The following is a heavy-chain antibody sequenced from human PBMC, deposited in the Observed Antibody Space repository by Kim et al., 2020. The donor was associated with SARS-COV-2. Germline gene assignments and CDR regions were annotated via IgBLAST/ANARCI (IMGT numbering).Heavy chain of an antibody. V-gene: IGHV1-69*13. Sequence: SVKVSCKASGGTFSSYAISWVRQAPGQGLEWMGGILPIFGTANYAQKFQGRVTITADESTSTAYMELSSLRSEDTAVYYCAMSGVEQWLAIPTYSKYFQHWGQGTLVTVSS. CDR3: AMSGVEQWLAIPTYSKYFQH. CDR1: GGTFSSYA. D-gene: IGHD6-19*01. J-gene: IGHJ1*01. CDR2: ILPIFGTA.